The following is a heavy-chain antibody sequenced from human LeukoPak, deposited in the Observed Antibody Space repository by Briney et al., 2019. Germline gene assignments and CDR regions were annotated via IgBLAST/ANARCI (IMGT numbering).Heavy chain of an antibody. CDR1: GDSIGSTTYY. Sequence: PSETLSLTCTVSGDSIGSTTYYWGWLRQPPGKGLEWIGNIYYSGSTYNNPSLKSRVTISVDTSKNQFSLKLSFVTAADTAVYYCARRATATGSWGYFDYWGQGTLVTVSS. CDR3: ARRATATGSWGYFDY. D-gene: IGHD7-27*01. V-gene: IGHV4-39*01. CDR2: IYYSGST. J-gene: IGHJ4*02.